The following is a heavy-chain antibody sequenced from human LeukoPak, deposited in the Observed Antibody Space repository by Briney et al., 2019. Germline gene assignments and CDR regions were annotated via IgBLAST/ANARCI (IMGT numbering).Heavy chain of an antibody. Sequence: GASVKVSCKASGYTFTSCGISWVRQAPGQGLEWMGWISAYNGNTNYAQKLQGRVTMTTDTSTSTAYMELRSLRSDDTAVYYCARGGAHYDILTGYYARADYYYYYMDVWGKGTTVTVSS. J-gene: IGHJ6*03. CDR3: ARGGAHYDILTGYYARADYYYYYMDV. D-gene: IGHD3-9*01. V-gene: IGHV1-18*01. CDR1: GYTFTSCG. CDR2: ISAYNGNT.